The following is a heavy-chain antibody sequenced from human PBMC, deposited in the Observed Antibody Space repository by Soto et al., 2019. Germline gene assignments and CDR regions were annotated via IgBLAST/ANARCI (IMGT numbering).Heavy chain of an antibody. CDR2: IHHSGST. J-gene: IGHJ4*02. D-gene: IGHD2-21*02. Sequence: SETLSLTCAVYGGSLSGNYWGWIRQPPGKGLEGIGEIHHSGSTAYNPSLKTRVTISVDTSRNQFSLKLNSVTAADTAVYYCARTTAAIHLNYWSQGTLVTVSS. CDR3: ARTTAAIHLNY. V-gene: IGHV4-34*01. CDR1: GGSLSGNY.